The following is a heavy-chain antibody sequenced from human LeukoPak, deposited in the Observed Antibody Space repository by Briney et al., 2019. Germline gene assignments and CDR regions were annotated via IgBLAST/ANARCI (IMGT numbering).Heavy chain of an antibody. CDR1: GGTFSSYA. CDR3: ARGPIYGDYALPFDY. J-gene: IGHJ4*02. CDR2: IIPILGIA. V-gene: IGHV1-69*04. D-gene: IGHD4-17*01. Sequence: SVKVSCKASGGTFSSYAISWVRQAPGQGLEWMGRIIPILGIANYAQKFQGRVTITADKSTSTAYMELSSLRSEDTAVYYCARGPIYGDYALPFDYWGQGTLVTVSS.